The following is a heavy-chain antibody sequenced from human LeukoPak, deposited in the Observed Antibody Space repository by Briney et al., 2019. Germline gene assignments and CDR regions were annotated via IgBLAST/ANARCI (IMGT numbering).Heavy chain of an antibody. Sequence: GGSLRLSCAASGFTFSSYAMSWVRQAPGKGLEWVSGISGSGDSTYYADSVKGRFTISRDNSKNTLYLQMNSLGAEDTAVYYCAKGRLWRSKDIVYFQHWGQGTLVTVSS. J-gene: IGHJ1*01. V-gene: IGHV3-23*01. CDR1: GFTFSSYA. CDR2: ISGSGDST. D-gene: IGHD2-15*01. CDR3: AKGRLWRSKDIVYFQH.